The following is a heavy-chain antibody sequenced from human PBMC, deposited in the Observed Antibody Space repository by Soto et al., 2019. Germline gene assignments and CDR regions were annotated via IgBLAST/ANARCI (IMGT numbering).Heavy chain of an antibody. CDR2: IYYTGST. J-gene: IGHJ4*02. CDR1: GGSISGYY. D-gene: IGHD3-10*01. CDR3: ARDYYGSGSRAIDY. V-gene: IGHV4-59*12. Sequence: SETLSLTCTVSGGSISGYYWSWIRQPPGKRLEWIGYIYYTGSTNYNPSLRSRVTISIDTSKNQFSLQLSSVTAADTAVYYCARDYYGSGSRAIDYWGQGTLVTVSS.